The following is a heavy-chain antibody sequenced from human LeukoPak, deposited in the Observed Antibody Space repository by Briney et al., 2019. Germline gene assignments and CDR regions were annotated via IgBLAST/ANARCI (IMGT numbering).Heavy chain of an antibody. Sequence: ASVKVSCKASGYTFTSYGISWVRQAPGQGLEWMGIINPSGGSTSYAQKFQGRVTMTRDMSTSTVYMELSSLRSEDTAVYYCARGRAYYDFWSGPKGDGYYFDYWGQGTLVTVSS. CDR3: ARGRAYYDFWSGPKGDGYYFDY. D-gene: IGHD3-3*01. V-gene: IGHV1-46*01. CDR2: INPSGGST. CDR1: GYTFTSYG. J-gene: IGHJ4*02.